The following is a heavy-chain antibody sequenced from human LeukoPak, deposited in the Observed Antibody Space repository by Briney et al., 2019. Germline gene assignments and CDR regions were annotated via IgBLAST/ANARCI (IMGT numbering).Heavy chain of an antibody. CDR1: GGSISSGSYY. V-gene: IGHV4-61*02. D-gene: IGHD1-26*01. CDR2: IYTSGST. CDR3: ARGRDGGSYYNXDX. J-gene: IGHJ4*02. Sequence: SETLSLTCTVSGGSISSGSYYWSWIRQPAGKGLEWIGRIYTSGSTNYNPSLKSRVTISVDTSKNQFSLKLSSVTAADTAVYYCARGRDGGSYYNXDXXGQGXXVTV.